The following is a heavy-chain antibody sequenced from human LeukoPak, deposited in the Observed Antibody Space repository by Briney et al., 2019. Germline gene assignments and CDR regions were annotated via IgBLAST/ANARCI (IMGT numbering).Heavy chain of an antibody. J-gene: IGHJ4*02. CDR3: ARGPWYYDSSGYSPYFDY. V-gene: IGHV4-34*01. Sequence: SETLSLTCAVSGGSFSGYYWSWIRQPPGKGLEWIGEINHSGSTNYNPSLKSRVTISVDTSKNQFSLKLSSVTAADTAVYYCARGPWYYDSSGYSPYFDYWGQGTLVTVSS. CDR1: GGSFSGYY. D-gene: IGHD3-22*01. CDR2: INHSGST.